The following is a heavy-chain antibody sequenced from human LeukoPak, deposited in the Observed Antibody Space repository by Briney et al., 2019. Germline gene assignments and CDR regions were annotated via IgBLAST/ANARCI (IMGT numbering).Heavy chain of an antibody. CDR2: IIPILGIA. Sequence: GSSVKVSCKASGGTFSSYAISWVRQAPGQGLEWMGRIIPILGIADYAQRFQGRVTITADKSTTTAYMELSSLRSEDTAVYYCARDMVDTTIMNRAFDPWGQGTLVTVSS. D-gene: IGHD5-18*01. J-gene: IGHJ5*02. CDR3: ARDMVDTTIMNRAFDP. V-gene: IGHV1-69*04. CDR1: GGTFSSYA.